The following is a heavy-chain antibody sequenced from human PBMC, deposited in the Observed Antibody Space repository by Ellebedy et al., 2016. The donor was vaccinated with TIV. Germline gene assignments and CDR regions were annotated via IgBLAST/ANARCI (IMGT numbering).Heavy chain of an antibody. D-gene: IGHD3-16*01. CDR2: CIPILCIP. V-gene: IGHV1-69*04. CDR1: GFTFSSYA. J-gene: IGHJ3*02. CDR3: ARDMAIYDMVAIDI. Sequence: MPGGSLRLSCAASGFTFSSYAISWLRQPPAQGREGMSRCIPILCIPNYEHKFQGRVPSNADKSTSTDYMELTSMRSEDTAVYYCARDMAIYDMVAIDIWGQGTMVTVSS.